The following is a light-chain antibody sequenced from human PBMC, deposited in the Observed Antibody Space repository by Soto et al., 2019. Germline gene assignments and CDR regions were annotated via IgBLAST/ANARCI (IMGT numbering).Light chain of an antibody. Sequence: DIQMTQCPSTLSASVGDRVTITWGASQSVSAWLAWYQQKPGKAPKFLMYDVSTLESGVPLRFSGSGSGTEFTLTINSLQPDDFATYYCQSYRNFSWTFGQGTKVDI. CDR2: DVS. V-gene: IGKV1-5*01. J-gene: IGKJ1*01. CDR3: QSYRNFSWT. CDR1: QSVSAW.